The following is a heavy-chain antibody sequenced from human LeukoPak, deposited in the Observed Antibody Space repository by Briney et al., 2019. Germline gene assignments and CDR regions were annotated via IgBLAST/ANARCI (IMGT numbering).Heavy chain of an antibody. CDR2: IYTSGST. CDR3: ARGGYYYDSSGYPFDY. D-gene: IGHD3-22*01. V-gene: IGHV4-4*07. J-gene: IGHJ4*02. Sequence: SETLSLTCTVSGGSISSYYWSWIRQPAGKGLEWIGRIYTSGSTNYNPSLKSRVTISVDKSKNQFSLKLSSVTAAGTAVYYCARGGYYYDSSGYPFDYWGQGTLVTVSS. CDR1: GGSISSYY.